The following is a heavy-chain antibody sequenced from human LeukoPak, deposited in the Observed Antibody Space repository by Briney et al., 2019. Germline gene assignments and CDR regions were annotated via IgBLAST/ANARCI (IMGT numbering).Heavy chain of an antibody. CDR2: IYSGGST. D-gene: IGHD3-22*01. V-gene: IGHV3-53*01. Sequence: GGSLRLSCAASGFTVSSNYMSWVRQAPGKGREWVSVIYSGGSTYYADSVKSRFTISRDNSKNTLYLQMNSLRAEDTAVYYCAREAYYYDSSGYLIDYWGQGTLVTVSS. CDR3: AREAYYYDSSGYLIDY. J-gene: IGHJ4*02. CDR1: GFTVSSNY.